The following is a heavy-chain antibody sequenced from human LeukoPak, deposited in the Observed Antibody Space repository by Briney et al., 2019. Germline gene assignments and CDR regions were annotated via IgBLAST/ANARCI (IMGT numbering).Heavy chain of an antibody. D-gene: IGHD2-15*01. J-gene: IGHJ4*02. V-gene: IGHV3-30*18. Sequence: GGSLRLSCAASGFTFSTYGMHWVRQAPGKGLEWVALISFDGRNKYYIDSVKRRFTISRDNSKNMLYLQMNSLRAEDTAVYYCAKDESRYCTGNSCYSLDHWGQGTLVTVSS. CDR3: AKDESRYCTGNSCYSLDH. CDR2: ISFDGRNK. CDR1: GFTFSTYG.